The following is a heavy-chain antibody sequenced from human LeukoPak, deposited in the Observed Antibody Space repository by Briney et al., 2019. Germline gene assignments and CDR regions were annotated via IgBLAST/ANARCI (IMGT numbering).Heavy chain of an antibody. CDR2: ISSSSSYI. V-gene: IGHV3-21*01. J-gene: IGHJ4*02. D-gene: IGHD3-16*02. CDR1: GFTFSSYS. Sequence: PGGSLRLSCAASGFTFSSYSMNWVRQAPGKGLEWVSSISSSSSYIYYADSVKGRFTISRDNAKNSLYLQMNSLRAEDTAVYYCAREDYDYVWGSYRYTDYWGQGTLVTVSS. CDR3: AREDYDYVWGSYRYTDY.